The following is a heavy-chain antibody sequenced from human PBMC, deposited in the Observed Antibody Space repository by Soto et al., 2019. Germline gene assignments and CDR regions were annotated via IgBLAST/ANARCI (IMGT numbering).Heavy chain of an antibody. D-gene: IGHD1-1*01. V-gene: IGHV1-18*01. CDR3: ARGRYGDY. CDR2: ISAHNGKT. CDR1: GYAFTTYG. J-gene: IGHJ4*02. Sequence: QVHLVQSGAEVKKPGASVKVSCKGSGYAFTTYGITWVRQAPGQGIEWMGWISAHNGKTNYAQKLQGRVTVTRDTSTSTAYMELRSLRSDDTAVYYCARGRYGDYWGQGDLVTVSS.